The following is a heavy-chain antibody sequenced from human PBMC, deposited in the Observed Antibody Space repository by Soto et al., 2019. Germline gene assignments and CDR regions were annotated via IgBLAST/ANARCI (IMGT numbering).Heavy chain of an antibody. CDR3: ARGDSDYDSSGYYSVWTGDDAFDI. CDR2: IIPIFGTA. Sequence: QVQLVQSGAEVKKPGSSVKVSCKASGGTFSSYAISWVRLAPGQGLEWMGGIIPIFGTANYAQKFQGRVTITADKSTSTAYMELSSLRSEDTAVYYCARGDSDYDSSGYYSVWTGDDAFDIWGQGTMVTVSS. CDR1: GGTFSSYA. J-gene: IGHJ3*02. D-gene: IGHD3-22*01. V-gene: IGHV1-69*06.